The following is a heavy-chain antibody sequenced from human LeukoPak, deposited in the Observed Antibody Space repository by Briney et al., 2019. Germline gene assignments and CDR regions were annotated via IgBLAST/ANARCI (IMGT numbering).Heavy chain of an antibody. V-gene: IGHV5-51*01. D-gene: IGHD3-22*01. CDR1: GYSFTSYW. Sequence: GESLKISCKGSGYSFTSYWIGWVRQMPGKGLEWMGIIYPGDSDTRYRPSFRGQVTISADKSISTAYLQWSSLKASDTAMYYCARQGGRYYDSAPFDYWGQGTLVTVSS. CDR3: ARQGGRYYDSAPFDY. J-gene: IGHJ4*02. CDR2: IYPGDSDT.